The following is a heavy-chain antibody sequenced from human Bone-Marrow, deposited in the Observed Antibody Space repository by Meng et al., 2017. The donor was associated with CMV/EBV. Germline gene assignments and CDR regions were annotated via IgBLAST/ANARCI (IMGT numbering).Heavy chain of an antibody. V-gene: IGHV3-48*03. CDR1: GFSFSSYE. CDR3: AKDIGRAVAGTGAYAFDI. J-gene: IGHJ3*02. Sequence: GGSLRLSCAASGFSFSSYEMNWVRQAPGKGLEWVSYISSSGSTRYYGDSVRGRVTISRDNAENSLYLQMNSLRAEDTALYYCAKDIGRAVAGTGAYAFDIWGQGTMVTVSS. CDR2: ISSSGSTR. D-gene: IGHD6-19*01.